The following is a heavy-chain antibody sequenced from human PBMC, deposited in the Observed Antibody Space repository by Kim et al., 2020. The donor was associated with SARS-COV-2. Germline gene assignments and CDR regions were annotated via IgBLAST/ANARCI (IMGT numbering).Heavy chain of an antibody. CDR2: ISSSGSTI. V-gene: IGHV3-11*01. J-gene: IGHJ4*02. Sequence: GGSLRLSCAASGFTFSDYYMSWIRQAPGKGLEWVSYISSSGSTIYYADSVKGRFTISRDNAKNSLYLQMNSLRAEDTAVYYCARFQPPIAVAGLGRRWLQSYYFDYWGQGTLVTVSS. D-gene: IGHD6-19*01. CDR3: ARFQPPIAVAGLGRRWLQSYYFDY. CDR1: GFTFSDYY.